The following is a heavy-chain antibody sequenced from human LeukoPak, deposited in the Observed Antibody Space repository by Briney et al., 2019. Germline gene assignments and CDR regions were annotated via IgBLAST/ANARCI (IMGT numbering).Heavy chain of an antibody. D-gene: IGHD3-3*01. CDR1: GGSFSGYY. CDR3: ARQAAIFGVDAFDI. CDR2: INHSGST. J-gene: IGHJ3*02. Sequence: SETLSLTCAVYGGSFSGYYWSWIRQPPGKGLEWIGEINHSGSTNYNPSLKSRVTISVDTSKNQFSLKLSSVTAADTAVYYCARQAAIFGVDAFDIWGQGTMVTVSS. V-gene: IGHV4-34*01.